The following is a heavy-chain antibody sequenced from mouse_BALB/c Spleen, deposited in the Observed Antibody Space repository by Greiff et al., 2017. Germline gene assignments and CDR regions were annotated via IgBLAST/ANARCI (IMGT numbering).Heavy chain of an antibody. CDR1: GFNIKDYY. CDR2: IDPENGNT. D-gene: IGHD2-12*01. V-gene: IGHV14-1*02. Sequence: EVQLQQSGAELVRPGALVKLSCKASGFNIKDYYMHWVKQRPEQGLEWIGWIDPENGNTIYDPKFQGKASITADTSSNTAYLQLSSLTSEDTAVYYCAREGSLRRVFDYWGQGTTLTVSS. CDR3: AREGSLRRVFDY. J-gene: IGHJ2*01.